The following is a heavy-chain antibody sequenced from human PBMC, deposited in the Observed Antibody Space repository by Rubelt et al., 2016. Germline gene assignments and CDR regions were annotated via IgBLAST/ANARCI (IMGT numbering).Heavy chain of an antibody. D-gene: IGHD2-2*01. V-gene: IGHV3-30*04. J-gene: IGHJ4*02. CDR2: ISYDGSNK. Sequence: QVQLVESGGGVVQPGRSLRLSCAASGFTFSSYAMHWVRQAPGKGLEWVAVISYDGSNKYYADSVKVLFTISRDNSRNTLYLQMNSLRAEDTAVYYCARVITPADLDWGQGTLVTVSS. CDR1: GFTFSSYA. CDR3: ARVITPADLD.